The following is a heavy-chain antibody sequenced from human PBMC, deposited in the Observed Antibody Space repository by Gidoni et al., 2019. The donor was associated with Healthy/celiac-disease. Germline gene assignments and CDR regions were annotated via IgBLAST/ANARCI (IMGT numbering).Heavy chain of an antibody. CDR1: GFTFSGPA. J-gene: IGHJ4*02. Sequence: EVQLVESGGGLVQPGGSLTLSCAASGFTFSGPAMQWVRQASGKGLEWVGRIRSKANSYAKAYAASVKGRFTIARDDSKNTAYLQMNSLKTEDTAVYYCTRHGDFPLLAMGATEEAFDYWGQGTLVTVSS. V-gene: IGHV3-73*02. CDR3: TRHGDFPLLAMGATEEAFDY. D-gene: IGHD1-26*01. CDR2: IRSKANSYAK.